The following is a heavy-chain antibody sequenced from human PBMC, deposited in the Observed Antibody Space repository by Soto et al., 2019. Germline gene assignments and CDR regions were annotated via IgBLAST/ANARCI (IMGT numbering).Heavy chain of an antibody. CDR2: VNPSDSYT. Sequence: GASLKISCKGSGYSFTTYWISWVRQMPGKGLEWMGRVNPSDSYTNYSPSFQGHVTISADKSISTAYLQWSSLKASDTAMYYCARYYYDSSGYYHWFDPWGQGTLVTVSS. V-gene: IGHV5-10-1*01. D-gene: IGHD3-22*01. CDR1: GYSFTTYW. CDR3: ARYYYDSSGYYHWFDP. J-gene: IGHJ5*02.